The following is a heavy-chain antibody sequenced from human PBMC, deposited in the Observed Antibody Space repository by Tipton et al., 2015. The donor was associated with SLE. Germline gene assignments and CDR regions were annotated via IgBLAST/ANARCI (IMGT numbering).Heavy chain of an antibody. J-gene: IGHJ4*02. V-gene: IGHV4-34*01. CDR3: ARGIGDCSGGGCYLDYFDY. CDR2: INHSGST. CDR1: GGSFSGYY. D-gene: IGHD2-15*01. Sequence: TLSLTCAVYGGSFSGYYWSWIRQPPGKGLEWIGEINHSGSTNYNPSLKSRVTISVDTSKNQFSLKLSSVTTADTAVYYCARGIGDCSGGGCYLDYFDYWGQGTLVTVSS.